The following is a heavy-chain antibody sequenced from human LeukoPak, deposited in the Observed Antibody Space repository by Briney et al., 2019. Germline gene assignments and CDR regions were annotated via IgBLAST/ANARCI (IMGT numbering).Heavy chain of an antibody. D-gene: IGHD4-17*01. CDR3: AKAAYGDYVNWFDP. J-gene: IGHJ5*02. CDR1: GFTFSSHA. V-gene: IGHV3-23*01. Sequence: GGSLRLSCAASGFTFSSHAMNWVRQAPGKGLEWVSSIGGIGTSTYYADSVKGRFTISRDNSKNTLYLQMNSLRAEDTALYYCAKAAYGDYVNWFDPWGQGILVIVSS. CDR2: IGGIGTST.